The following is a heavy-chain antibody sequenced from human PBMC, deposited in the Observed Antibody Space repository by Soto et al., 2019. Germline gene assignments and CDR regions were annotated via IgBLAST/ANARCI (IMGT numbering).Heavy chain of an antibody. D-gene: IGHD3-3*01. Sequence: GGSLRLSCAASGFTFSSYGMHWVRQAPGKGLEWVAVISYDGSNKYYADSVKGRFTISRDNSKNTLYLQMNSLRAEDTAVYYCAKDLLTATYDFWSGSYPIPYYFDYWGQGT. J-gene: IGHJ4*02. V-gene: IGHV3-30*18. CDR2: ISYDGSNK. CDR1: GFTFSSYG. CDR3: AKDLLTATYDFWSGSYPIPYYFDY.